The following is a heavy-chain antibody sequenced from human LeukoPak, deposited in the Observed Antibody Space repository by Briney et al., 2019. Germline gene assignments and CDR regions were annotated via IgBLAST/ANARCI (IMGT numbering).Heavy chain of an antibody. CDR2: INPSGGST. Sequence: ASVKVSCKASGYSLTSYYLHWVRQAPGQGLEWMGKINPSGGSTTYAQKFQGRVTMTRDTSTSTVYMELSSLTSEDTAVYYCARAYYYAMDVWGQGTTVTVSS. CDR1: GYSLTSYY. V-gene: IGHV1-46*01. CDR3: ARAYYYAMDV. J-gene: IGHJ6*02.